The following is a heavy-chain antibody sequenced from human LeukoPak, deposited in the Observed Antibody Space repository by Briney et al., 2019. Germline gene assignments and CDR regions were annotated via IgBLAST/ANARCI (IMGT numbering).Heavy chain of an antibody. CDR3: ARDCSGGRCYHTFDY. CDR2: INPNSGGT. Sequence: ASVKVSCKASGYTFTSYGISWVRQAPGQGLEWMGWINPNSGGTNYAQKFQGRVTMTRDTSISTAYMELSRLRSDDTAVYYCARDCSGGRCYHTFDYWGQGTLVTVSS. V-gene: IGHV1-2*02. D-gene: IGHD2-15*01. J-gene: IGHJ4*02. CDR1: GYTFTSYG.